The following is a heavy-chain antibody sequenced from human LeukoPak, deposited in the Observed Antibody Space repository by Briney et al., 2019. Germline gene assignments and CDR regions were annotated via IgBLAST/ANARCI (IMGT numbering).Heavy chain of an antibody. Sequence: SGPTLVKPTQTLTLTCTFSGFSLSTSGVGVGWIRQHPGKALEWLALIYWDDDKRYSPSLKSRLTITRDTSKNQVVLTMTNMDPVDTATYYCIKTLGVAAAGLNWFDPWGQGTLVTVSS. J-gene: IGHJ5*02. CDR3: IKTLGVAAAGLNWFDP. D-gene: IGHD6-13*01. CDR1: GFSLSTSGVG. V-gene: IGHV2-5*02. CDR2: IYWDDDK.